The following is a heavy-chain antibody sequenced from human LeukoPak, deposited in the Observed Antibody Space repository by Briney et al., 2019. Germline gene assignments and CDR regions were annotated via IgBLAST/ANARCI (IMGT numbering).Heavy chain of an antibody. D-gene: IGHD3-22*01. V-gene: IGHV3-48*03. CDR3: ASHGGYYDSSGYYRYFDY. Sequence: PGGSLRLSCAASGSTFSSYEMNWVRQAPGKGLEWVSYISSSGSTIYYADSVEGRFTISRDNAKNSLYLQMNSLRAEDTAVYYCASHGGYYDSSGYYRYFDYWGQGTLVTVSS. CDR2: ISSSGSTI. J-gene: IGHJ4*02. CDR1: GSTFSSYE.